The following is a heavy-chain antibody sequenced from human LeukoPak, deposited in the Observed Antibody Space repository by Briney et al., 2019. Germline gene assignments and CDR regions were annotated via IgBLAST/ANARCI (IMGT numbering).Heavy chain of an antibody. D-gene: IGHD3-22*01. J-gene: IGHJ4*02. Sequence: SETLSLTCTVSGGSISSYYWSWIRQPPGKGLEWIGYIYYSGSTNYNPSLKSRVTISVDTSKNQFSLKLSSVTAADAAVYYCARSGSSGYLVDYWGQGTLVTVSS. CDR2: IYYSGST. V-gene: IGHV4-59*01. CDR1: GGSISSYY. CDR3: ARSGSSGYLVDY.